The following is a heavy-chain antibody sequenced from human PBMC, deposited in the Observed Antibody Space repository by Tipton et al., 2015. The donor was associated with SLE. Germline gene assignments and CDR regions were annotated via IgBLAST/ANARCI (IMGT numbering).Heavy chain of an antibody. Sequence: TLSLTCTVSGGSISSYYWNWIRQPPGKGLEWIGYIYYSGGTNYNPSLESRATMSIDMSNSQFSLNLTSVTAADSAVYYCARERAYSRYVWFDPWGQGTLVTVSS. CDR1: GGSISSYY. J-gene: IGHJ5*02. V-gene: IGHV4-59*12. CDR3: ARERAYSRYVWFDP. D-gene: IGHD5-12*01. CDR2: IYYSGGT.